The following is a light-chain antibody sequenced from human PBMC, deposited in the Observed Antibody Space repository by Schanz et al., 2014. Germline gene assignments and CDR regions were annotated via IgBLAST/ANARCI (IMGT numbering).Light chain of an antibody. CDR1: RGISSW. J-gene: IGKJ1*01. CDR2: GAS. Sequence: DIQMTQSPSSVSASVGDRVTLTCRASRGISSWLAWYQQKPGRAPKLLIYGASSLQSGVPSRFSGSGSGTEFTLTISSLQPDDFATYYCQQSYSTPWTFGQGTKVEIK. CDR3: QQSYSTPWT. V-gene: IGKV1-12*01.